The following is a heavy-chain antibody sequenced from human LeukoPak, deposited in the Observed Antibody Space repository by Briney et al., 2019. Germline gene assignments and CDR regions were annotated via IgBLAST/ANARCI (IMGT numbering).Heavy chain of an antibody. Sequence: KSSETLSLTCTVSGGSISSSSYYWGWIRQPPGKGLEWIGSIYYSGSTYYNPSLKSRVTISVDTSKNQFSLKLSSVTAADTAVYYCARESGLTRQYYFDYWGQGTLVTVSS. CDR2: IYYSGST. J-gene: IGHJ4*02. CDR1: GGSISSSSYY. V-gene: IGHV4-39*07. CDR3: ARESGLTRQYYFDY. D-gene: IGHD4-23*01.